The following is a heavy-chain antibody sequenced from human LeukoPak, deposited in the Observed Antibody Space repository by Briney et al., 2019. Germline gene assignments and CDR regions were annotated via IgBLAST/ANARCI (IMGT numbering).Heavy chain of an antibody. CDR2: ISAYNGNT. V-gene: IGHV1-18*01. CDR3: ARGSGRWFGELERLFWFDP. Sequence: GASVKVSCKASGYTFTSYGISWVRQAPGQGLEWMGWISAYNGNTNYAQKLQGRVTMTTDTSTSTAYMELRSLRSDDTAVYYCARGSGRWFGELERLFWFDPWGQGTLVTVSS. CDR1: GYTFTSYG. D-gene: IGHD3-10*01. J-gene: IGHJ5*02.